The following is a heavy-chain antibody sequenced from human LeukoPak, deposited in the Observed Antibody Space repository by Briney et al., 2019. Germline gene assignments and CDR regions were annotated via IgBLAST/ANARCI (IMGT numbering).Heavy chain of an antibody. CDR1: GYAFTTYY. V-gene: IGHV1-2*02. CDR3: ARDLSTMIRD. J-gene: IGHJ4*02. D-gene: IGHD3-22*01. CDR2: INPNSGGT. Sequence: GASVKVSCKASGYAFTTYYMNWVRQAPGLGLEWMGIINPNSGGTNYAQKFQGRVTMTRDTSISTAYMELSRLRSDDTAVYYCARDLSTMIRDWGQGTLVTVSS.